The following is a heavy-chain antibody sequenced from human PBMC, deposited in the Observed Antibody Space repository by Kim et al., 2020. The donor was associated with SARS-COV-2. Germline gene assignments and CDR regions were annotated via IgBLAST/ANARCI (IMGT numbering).Heavy chain of an antibody. J-gene: IGHJ4*02. Sequence: ASVKVSCKVSGYTLTELSMHWVRQAPGKGLEWMGGFDPEDGETIYAQKFLGRVTTTEDTSTDTAYMELSSLRSEDTAVYYCATLDSSGYYKEYYFDYWGQGTLVTVSS. CDR1: GYTLTELS. D-gene: IGHD3-22*01. V-gene: IGHV1-24*01. CDR3: ATLDSSGYYKEYYFDY. CDR2: FDPEDGET.